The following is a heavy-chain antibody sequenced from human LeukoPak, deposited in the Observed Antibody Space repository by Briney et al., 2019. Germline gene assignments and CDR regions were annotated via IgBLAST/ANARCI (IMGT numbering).Heavy chain of an antibody. CDR2: INHSGST. J-gene: IGHJ4*02. V-gene: IGHV4-34*01. CDR3: ARSRYCSGGSCHRGDY. CDR1: GGTFSGYY. D-gene: IGHD2-15*01. Sequence: KPSETLSLTCAVYGGTFSGYYWSWIRQPPGKGLEWIGEINHSGSTNYNPSLKSRVTISVDTSKNQFSLKLSSVTAADTAVYYCARSRYCSGGSCHRGDYWGQGTLVTVSS.